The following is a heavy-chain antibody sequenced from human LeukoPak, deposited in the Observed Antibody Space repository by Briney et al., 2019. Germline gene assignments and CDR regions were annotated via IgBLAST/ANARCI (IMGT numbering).Heavy chain of an antibody. J-gene: IGHJ6*03. Sequence: ASETLSLTCAVSGGSISSGGYSWSWIRQPAGKGLEWIGRIYTSGSTNYNPSLKSRVTISVDTSKNQFSLKLSSVTAADTAVYYCARGRGGWYNYYMDVWGKGTTVTISS. CDR2: IYTSGST. V-gene: IGHV4-61*02. CDR3: ARGRGGWYNYYMDV. D-gene: IGHD6-19*01. CDR1: GGSISSGGYS.